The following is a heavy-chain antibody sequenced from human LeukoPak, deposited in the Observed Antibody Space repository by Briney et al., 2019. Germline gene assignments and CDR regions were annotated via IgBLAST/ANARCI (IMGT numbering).Heavy chain of an antibody. CDR1: GYSLTELS. V-gene: IGHV1-24*01. Sequence: ASVNVSCKVSGYSLTELSMHWVRQAPGKGLEWMGSFDPEDGETIYAQMFQGRVTMTEDTSTDTAYMELNSLKSDDQAVYYCXKELLGAFDIWGQGTMVTVSS. D-gene: IGHD3-16*01. CDR2: FDPEDGET. CDR3: XKELLGAFDI. J-gene: IGHJ3*02.